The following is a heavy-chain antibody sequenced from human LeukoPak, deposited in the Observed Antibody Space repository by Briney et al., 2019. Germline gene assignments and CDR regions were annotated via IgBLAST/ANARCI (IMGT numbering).Heavy chain of an antibody. V-gene: IGHV4-39*01. CDR1: GGSISSSSYY. D-gene: IGHD3-9*01. J-gene: IGHJ4*02. CDR3: ARQRSAYDTLYYFDY. CDR2: IYYSGST. Sequence: SETLSLTCTVSGGSISSSSYYWGWIRQPPGKGLEWIGSIYYSGSTYYNPSLKSRVTISVDTSKNQFSLKLSSVTAADTAVYYCARQRSAYDTLYYFDYWGQGTLVTVSS.